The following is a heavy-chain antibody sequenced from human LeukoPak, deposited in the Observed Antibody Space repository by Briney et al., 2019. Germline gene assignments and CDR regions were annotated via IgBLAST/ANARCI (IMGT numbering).Heavy chain of an antibody. D-gene: IGHD1-14*01. CDR2: ISYDGSNK. Sequence: GGSLRLSCAASGVTFSSYALHWVRQAPGKGLEWVAVISYDGSNKYYADSVKGRFTISRDNSKNTLYLQMNSLRAEDTAVYHCTNEPDFDYWGQGTLVTVSS. CDR3: TNEPDFDY. V-gene: IGHV3-30-3*02. CDR1: GVTFSSYA. J-gene: IGHJ4*02.